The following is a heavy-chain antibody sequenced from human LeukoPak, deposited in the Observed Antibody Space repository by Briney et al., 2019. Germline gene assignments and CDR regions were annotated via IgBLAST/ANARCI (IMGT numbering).Heavy chain of an antibody. Sequence: GASVKVSCKASAYTFTSYDINWVRQATGQGLEWMGWMNPNSGNTGYAQKLQGRVTMTTDTSTSTAYLELRSLRSDDTAVYYCARVGSLLWFGELSHDYWGQGTLVTVSS. CDR1: AYTFTSYD. J-gene: IGHJ4*02. CDR3: ARVGSLLWFGELSHDY. V-gene: IGHV1-8*01. D-gene: IGHD3-10*01. CDR2: MNPNSGNT.